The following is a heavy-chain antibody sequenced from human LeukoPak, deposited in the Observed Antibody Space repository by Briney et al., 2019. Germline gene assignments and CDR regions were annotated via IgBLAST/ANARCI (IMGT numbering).Heavy chain of an antibody. J-gene: IGHJ6*02. D-gene: IGHD4-17*01. CDR3: ARGDGDYGHYYYYYGMDV. CDR1: GGSISSYY. Sequence: PSETLSLTCTVSGGSISSYYWSWIRQSPGKGLEWIGYIYYSGSTNYNPSLKSRVTISVDTSKNQFSLKLSSVTAADTAVYYCARGDGDYGHYYYYYGMDVWGQGTTVTVSS. V-gene: IGHV4-59*01. CDR2: IYYSGST.